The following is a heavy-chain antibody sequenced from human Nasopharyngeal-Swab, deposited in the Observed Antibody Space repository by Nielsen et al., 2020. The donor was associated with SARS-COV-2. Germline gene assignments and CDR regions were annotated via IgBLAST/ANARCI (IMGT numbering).Heavy chain of an antibody. V-gene: IGHV3-21*06. D-gene: IGHD6-19*01. CDR2: ISSSVSYI. Sequence: GESLKISCAASGFTFITYSMIWVLQAPAKGLEWVSWISSSVSYIYYADSVKGRFTISRDNAKNALYLQMSSLRAEDTAVYYCARLPSAWGRRDFDYWGQGTLVTVSS. J-gene: IGHJ4*02. CDR3: ARLPSAWGRRDFDY. CDR1: GFTFITYS.